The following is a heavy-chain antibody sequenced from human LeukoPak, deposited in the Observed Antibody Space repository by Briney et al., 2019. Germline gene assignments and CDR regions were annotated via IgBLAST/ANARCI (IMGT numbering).Heavy chain of an antibody. CDR1: GGSISSSSYY. CDR2: IYYSGST. Sequence: SETLPLTCTVSGGSISSSSYYWGWIRQPPGKGLEWIGSIYYSGSTYYNPSLKSRVTISVDTSKNQFSLKLSSVTAADTAVYYCARHARGSYSAEYFQHWGQGTLVTVSS. D-gene: IGHD1-26*01. V-gene: IGHV4-39*01. CDR3: ARHARGSYSAEYFQH. J-gene: IGHJ1*01.